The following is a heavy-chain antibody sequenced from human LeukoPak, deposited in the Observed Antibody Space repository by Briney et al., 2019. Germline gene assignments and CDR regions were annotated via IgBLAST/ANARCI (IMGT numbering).Heavy chain of an antibody. V-gene: IGHV3-23*01. CDR2: ISGSGGST. CDR1: GFTFSSYA. D-gene: IGHD3-22*01. Sequence: GGSLRLSCAVSGFTFSSYAMSWVRQAPGKGLEWVSPISGSGGSTYYADSVKGRFTISRDNSKNTLYLQMNSLRAEDTAVYYCAKGTTVDYYDSSGPNWFDPWGQGTLVTVSS. J-gene: IGHJ5*02. CDR3: AKGTTVDYYDSSGPNWFDP.